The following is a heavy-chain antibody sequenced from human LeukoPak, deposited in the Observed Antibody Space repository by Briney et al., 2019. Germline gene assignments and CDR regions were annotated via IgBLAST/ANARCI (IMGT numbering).Heavy chain of an antibody. J-gene: IGHJ4*02. Sequence: GGSLRLSCAASGFTFDDYGMSWVRQAPGKGLEWVANIKQDGSEKYYVDSVKGRFTISRDNAKNSLYLQMNSLRAEDTAVYYCAREGYSYGIAYVDYWGQGTLVTVSS. CDR1: GFTFDDYG. CDR3: AREGYSYGIAYVDY. CDR2: IKQDGSEK. V-gene: IGHV3-7*01. D-gene: IGHD5-18*01.